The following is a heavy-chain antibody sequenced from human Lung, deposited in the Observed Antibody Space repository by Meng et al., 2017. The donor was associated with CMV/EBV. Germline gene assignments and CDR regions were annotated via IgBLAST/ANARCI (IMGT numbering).Heavy chain of an antibody. CDR1: GITFSRYA. CDR3: AKHNSRVVIGGGVDY. D-gene: IGHD3-3*01. Sequence: GESXKISCAASGITFSRYAMSWVRQAPGKGLEWVSGLSFGGGDTDYADSVKGRFTISRDNSKNTLYLQMNSLRAEDTAVYYCAKHNSRVVIGGGVDYWGQGXLVTVSS. V-gene: IGHV3-23*01. CDR2: LSFGGGDT. J-gene: IGHJ4*02.